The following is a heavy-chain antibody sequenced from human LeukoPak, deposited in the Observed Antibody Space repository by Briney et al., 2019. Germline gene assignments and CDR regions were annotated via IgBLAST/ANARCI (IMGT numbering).Heavy chain of an antibody. CDR2: SDSGGRT. Sequence: GGSVRLFCAAWGLSGSSNYMMGVRQALGKGLLWVSVSDSGGRTYYADSVKGGFTIYRDNSKKTLSLQINRLREEDKDVYYCARGGKPDHWFDPWGPG. J-gene: IGHJ5*02. V-gene: IGHV3-53*01. CDR3: ARGGKPDHWFDP. CDR1: GLSGSSNY.